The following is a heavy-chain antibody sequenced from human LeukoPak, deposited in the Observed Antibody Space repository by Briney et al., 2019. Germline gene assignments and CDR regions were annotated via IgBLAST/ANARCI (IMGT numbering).Heavy chain of an antibody. J-gene: IGHJ3*02. CDR1: GGTFSSYA. CDR2: IIPIFGTA. Sequence: SVKVSCKASGGTFSSYAISWVRQAPGQGLEWMGGIIPIFGTANYAQKFQGRVTMTRDMSTSTDYMELRSLRSDDTAVYYCAREVDTAMHSDRTAFDIWGQGTMVTVSS. CDR3: AREVDTAMHSDRTAFDI. D-gene: IGHD5-18*01. V-gene: IGHV1-69*05.